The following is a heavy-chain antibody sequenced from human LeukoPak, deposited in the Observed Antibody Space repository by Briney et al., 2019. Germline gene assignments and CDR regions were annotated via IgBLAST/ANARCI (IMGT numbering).Heavy chain of an antibody. D-gene: IGHD1-26*01. CDR1: GFTFSSYS. Sequence: GGSLRLSCAASGFTFSSYSMNWVRQAPGKGLEWVSAISGSGGSTYYADSVKGRFTISRDNSKNTLYLQMNSLRAEDTAVYYCAKAAGWELSPFGYWGQGTLVTVSS. CDR3: AKAAGWELSPFGY. CDR2: ISGSGGST. J-gene: IGHJ4*02. V-gene: IGHV3-23*01.